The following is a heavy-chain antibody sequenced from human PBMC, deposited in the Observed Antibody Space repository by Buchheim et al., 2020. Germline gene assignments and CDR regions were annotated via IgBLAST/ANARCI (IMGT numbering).Heavy chain of an antibody. CDR2: ISSDGSST. Sequence: EVQLVESGGGLVQPGGSLRLSCAASGFTFSSYWMHWVRQVPGKGLVWVSRISSDGSSTSYADSMKGRFTISRDNAKNTLYLQMNSLRVEDTAVYYCARDENAYERFDCWGQGTL. CDR3: ARDENAYERFDC. CDR1: GFTFSSYW. J-gene: IGHJ4*02. V-gene: IGHV3-74*01. D-gene: IGHD5-12*01.